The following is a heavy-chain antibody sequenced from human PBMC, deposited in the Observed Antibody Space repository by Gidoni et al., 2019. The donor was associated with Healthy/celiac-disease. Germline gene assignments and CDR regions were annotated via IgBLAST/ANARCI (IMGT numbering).Heavy chain of an antibody. CDR3: AKSGSGWTVFDI. J-gene: IGHJ3*02. D-gene: IGHD6-19*01. V-gene: IGHV3-23*01. Sequence: RDNSKNTLYLQMNSLRAEDTAVYYCAKSGSGWTVFDIWGQGTMVTVSS.